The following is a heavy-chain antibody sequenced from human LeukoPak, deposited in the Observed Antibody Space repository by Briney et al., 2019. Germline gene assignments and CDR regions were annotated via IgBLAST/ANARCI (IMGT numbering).Heavy chain of an antibody. CDR3: AKTQSPYQVGATGWFDP. CDR2: ISWNSGSI. Sequence: PGGSLRLSCAASGFTFDDYAMHWVRQAPGKGLEWVSGISWNSGSIGYADSVKGRFTISRDNAKNSLYLQMNSLRAEDTALYYCAKTQSPYQVGATGWFDPWGQGTLVTVSS. J-gene: IGHJ5*02. D-gene: IGHD1-26*01. CDR1: GFTFDDYA. V-gene: IGHV3-9*01.